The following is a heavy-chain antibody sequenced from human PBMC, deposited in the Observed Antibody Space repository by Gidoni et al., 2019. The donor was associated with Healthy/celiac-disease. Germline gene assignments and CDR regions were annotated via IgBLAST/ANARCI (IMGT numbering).Heavy chain of an antibody. V-gene: IGHV4-61*01. J-gene: IGHJ4*02. CDR1: GGSVSSGSYY. CDR3: ARADSGW. Sequence: QVQLQESGPGLVKPSETLFLTCTVSGGSVSSGSYYWSWIRQPPGEGLEWIGYIYYCGSTNYNPSLKSRVTISVDTSKNQFSLKLSSVTAADTAVYYCARADSGWWGQGTLVTVSS. CDR2: IYYCGST. D-gene: IGHD6-19*01.